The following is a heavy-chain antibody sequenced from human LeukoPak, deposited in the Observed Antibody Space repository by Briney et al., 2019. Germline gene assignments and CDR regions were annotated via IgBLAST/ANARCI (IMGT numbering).Heavy chain of an antibody. V-gene: IGHV4-59*01. J-gene: IGHJ3*02. Sequence: PSETLSLTCAVYGGSFSGYYWSWIRQPPGKGLEWIGYIYYSGSTNYNPSLKSRVTISVDTSKNQFSLKLSSVTAADTAVYYCARDPIAAGDAFDIWGQGTMVTVSS. CDR3: ARDPIAAGDAFDI. D-gene: IGHD6-13*01. CDR1: GGSFSGYY. CDR2: IYYSGST.